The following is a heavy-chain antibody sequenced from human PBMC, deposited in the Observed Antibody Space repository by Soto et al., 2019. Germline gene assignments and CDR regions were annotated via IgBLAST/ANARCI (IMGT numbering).Heavy chain of an antibody. V-gene: IGHV3-30-3*01. D-gene: IGHD3-22*01. Sequence: GGSLRLSCSASGFTFSSYAMHWARQAPGKGLEWVAVISYDGSNKYYADSVKGRFTISRDNSKNTLYLQMNSLRAEDTAVYYCARDYYDSSGYYPGDIWGQGTMVTVSS. CDR2: ISYDGSNK. J-gene: IGHJ3*02. CDR1: GFTFSSYA. CDR3: ARDYYDSSGYYPGDI.